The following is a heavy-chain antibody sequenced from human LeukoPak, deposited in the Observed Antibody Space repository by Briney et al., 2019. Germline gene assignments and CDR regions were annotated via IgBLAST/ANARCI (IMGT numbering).Heavy chain of an antibody. J-gene: IGHJ5*02. CDR2: IYHDGTT. CDR3: ARGRYELLSIAAAGREYWFDP. D-gene: IGHD6-13*01. V-gene: IGHV4-59*01. CDR1: GGSIRSYY. Sequence: PSETLSLTCTVSGGSIRSYYWSWFRQPPGKGLEYIGYIYHDGTTNYNPSLKSRVTISIDTSKKQFSLNLTSVTAADTAVYYCARGRYELLSIAAAGREYWFDPWGQGTLVTVSS.